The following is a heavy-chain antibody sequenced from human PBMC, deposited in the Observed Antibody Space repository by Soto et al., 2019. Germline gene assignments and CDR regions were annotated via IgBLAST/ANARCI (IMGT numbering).Heavy chain of an antibody. CDR1: GGSISSYY. CDR3: ASNAAQWLSWFDP. V-gene: IGHV4-59*01. Sequence: SETLSLTCTVSGGSISSYYWSWIRQPPGKGLEWIGYIYYSGSTNYNPSLKSRVTISVDTSKNQFSLKLTSVTAADTAVYYCASNAAQWLSWFDPWGQGTLVTVPQ. D-gene: IGHD3-22*01. CDR2: IYYSGST. J-gene: IGHJ5*02.